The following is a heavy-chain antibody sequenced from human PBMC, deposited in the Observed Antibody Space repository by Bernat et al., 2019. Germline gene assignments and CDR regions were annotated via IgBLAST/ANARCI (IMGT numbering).Heavy chain of an antibody. Sequence: QLQLQESGPGLVKPSETLSLTCTVSGGSISSSSYYWGWIRQPPGKGLEWIGSIYYSGSTYYNPSLKSRVTISVDTSKNQFSLKLSSVTAADTAVYYWARLGYCSSTSCYAFDIWGQGTMVTVSS. V-gene: IGHV4-39*01. J-gene: IGHJ3*02. CDR1: GGSISSSSYY. CDR3: ARLGYCSSTSCYAFDI. D-gene: IGHD2-2*01. CDR2: IYYSGST.